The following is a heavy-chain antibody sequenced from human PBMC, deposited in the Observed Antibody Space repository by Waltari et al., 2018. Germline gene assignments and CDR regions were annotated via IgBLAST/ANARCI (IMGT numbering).Heavy chain of an antibody. Sequence: EVQLVQSGAEVKKPGATVKISCKASGYTFTDYYIHWVQPAPGKGLEWMGRVDPADSETIDAEKFQGRVTITADTSTDTAYMELSSLRSEDTAVYYCATVLTTVPTYWFDPWGQGTLVTVSS. CDR2: VDPADSET. J-gene: IGHJ5*02. D-gene: IGHD4-4*01. CDR3: ATVLTTVPTYWFDP. V-gene: IGHV1-69-2*01. CDR1: GYTFTDYY.